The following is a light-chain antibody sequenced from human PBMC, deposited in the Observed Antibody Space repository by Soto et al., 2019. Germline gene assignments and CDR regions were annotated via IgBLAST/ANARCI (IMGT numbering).Light chain of an antibody. Sequence: EIVLTQSPGTLSLSPGEIATLSFSASETVAGSYLAWYQQKPGQAPRLLIHGASTRATGIADRFSGSGSGTDFTLTISSLQPEDFATYYCQQSYSTPITFGQGTRLEIK. CDR2: GAS. J-gene: IGKJ5*01. CDR1: ETVAGSY. CDR3: QQSYSTPIT. V-gene: IGKV3-20*01.